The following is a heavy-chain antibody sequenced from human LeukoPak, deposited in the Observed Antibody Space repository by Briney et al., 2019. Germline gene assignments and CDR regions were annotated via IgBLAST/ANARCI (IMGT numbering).Heavy chain of an antibody. Sequence: TLSLTCTVSGGSISSGDYYWSWIRQPPGKGLGWIGSIYYSGSTYYNPPLKSRVTISVDTSKNQFSLKLSSVTAADTAVYYCARRTAPEQLGWGFGYYYYGMDVWGQGTTVTVSS. CDR1: GGSISSGDYY. CDR2: IYYSGST. CDR3: ARRTAPEQLGWGFGYYYYGMDV. D-gene: IGHD6-6*01. J-gene: IGHJ6*02. V-gene: IGHV4-30-4*01.